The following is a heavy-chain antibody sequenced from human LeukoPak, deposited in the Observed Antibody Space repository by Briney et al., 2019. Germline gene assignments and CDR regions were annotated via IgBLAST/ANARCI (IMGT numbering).Heavy chain of an antibody. CDR2: ISYDGNKK. V-gene: IGHV3-30*09. J-gene: IGHJ4*02. CDR3: GVVPPTTRGVD. D-gene: IGHD1-26*01. Sequence: SCKASGYTFTGYYMHWVRQTPGKGLEWLAVISYDGNKKLYADSVKGRFAISRDNSNNTLYLQMNSLRAEDTAVYYCGVVPPTTRGVDWGQGSLVTVSS. CDR1: GYTFTGYY.